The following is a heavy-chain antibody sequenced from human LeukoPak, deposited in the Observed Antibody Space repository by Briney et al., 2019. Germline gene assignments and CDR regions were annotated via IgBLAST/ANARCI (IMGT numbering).Heavy chain of an antibody. V-gene: IGHV3-74*01. D-gene: IGHD3-10*01. CDR3: ATDSYVSGSYYRLFY. J-gene: IGHJ4*02. Sequence: GGSLRLSCGASGFTFGTYWMHWVSQAPGKGLVWVSGINSDGGTTTYADSVKGRFTISRDNAKNTLYLQMNNLRAEDTAIYYCATDSYVSGSYYRLFYWGQGTLVTVSS. CDR1: GFTFGTYW. CDR2: INSDGGTT.